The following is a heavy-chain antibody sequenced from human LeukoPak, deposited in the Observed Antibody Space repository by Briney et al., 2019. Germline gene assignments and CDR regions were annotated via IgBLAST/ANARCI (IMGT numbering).Heavy chain of an antibody. D-gene: IGHD3-22*01. CDR2: ISGSSVTT. V-gene: IGHV3-23*01. CDR1: GFTFRSYV. J-gene: IGHJ4*02. CDR3: AKELSYYDSSGYYSH. Sequence: GGSLRLSCAASGFTFRSYVMSWVRQAPGKGLEWVSTISGSSVTTYYADSVKGRFTISRDNSKNTLYLQMNSLRAEDTAVYYCAKELSYYDSSGYYSHWGQGTLVTVSS.